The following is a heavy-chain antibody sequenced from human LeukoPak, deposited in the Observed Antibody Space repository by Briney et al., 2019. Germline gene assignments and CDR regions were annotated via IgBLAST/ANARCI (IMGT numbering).Heavy chain of an antibody. J-gene: IGHJ6*04. D-gene: IGHD3-10*02. CDR1: GFTFSSYE. V-gene: IGHV3-48*03. Sequence: GRSLRLSCAASGFTFSSYEMNWVRQAPGKGLEWVSYISSSGSTIYYADSVKGRFTISRDNAKNSLYLQMNSLRAENTAVYYCAELGITMIGGVWGKGTTVTISS. CDR2: ISSSGSTI. CDR3: AELGITMIGGV.